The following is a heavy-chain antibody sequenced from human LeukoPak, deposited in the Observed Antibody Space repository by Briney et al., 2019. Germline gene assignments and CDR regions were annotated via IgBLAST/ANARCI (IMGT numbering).Heavy chain of an antibody. CDR2: IIPIFGTA. Sequence: SVKVSCKASGGTFSSYAISWVRQAPGQGLEWMGGIIPIFGTANYAQKFQGRVTITTDESTSTAYMELSSLRSEDTAVYYCARERARSRGAFDIWGQGTMVTVSS. J-gene: IGHJ3*02. V-gene: IGHV1-69*05. CDR1: GGTFSSYA. CDR3: ARERARSRGAFDI. D-gene: IGHD3-10*01.